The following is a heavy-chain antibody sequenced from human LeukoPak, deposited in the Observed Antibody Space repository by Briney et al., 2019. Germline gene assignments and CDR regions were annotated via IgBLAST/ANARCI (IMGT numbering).Heavy chain of an antibody. V-gene: IGHV3-7*03. CDR3: ARGFKWLNY. D-gene: IGHD6-19*01. J-gene: IGHJ4*02. CDR1: GFTFSSYW. Sequence: PGGSLRLSCAASGFTFSSYWTSWVRQAPGKGLEWVANIKQDGSEKYYVDSVKGRFTISRDNAKNSLYLQMNSLRAEDTAVYYCARGFKWLNYWGQGTLVTVSS. CDR2: IKQDGSEK.